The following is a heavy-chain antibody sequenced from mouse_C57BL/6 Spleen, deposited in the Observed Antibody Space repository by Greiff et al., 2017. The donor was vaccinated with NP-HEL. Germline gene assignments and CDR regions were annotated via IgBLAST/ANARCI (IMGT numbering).Heavy chain of an antibody. Sequence: QVQLQQPGAELVKPGASVKMSCKASGYTFTSYWITWVKQRPGQGLEWIGDIYPGSGSTNYNEKFKSKAKLTVDTSSSTAYMQLSSRTSEDSAVYYCARFEDGNGLAYWGQGTLVTVSA. CDR3: ARFEDGNGLAY. J-gene: IGHJ3*01. V-gene: IGHV1-55*01. D-gene: IGHD2-1*01. CDR1: GYTFTSYW. CDR2: IYPGSGST.